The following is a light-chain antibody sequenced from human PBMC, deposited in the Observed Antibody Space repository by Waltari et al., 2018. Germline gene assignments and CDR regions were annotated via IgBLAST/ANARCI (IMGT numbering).Light chain of an antibody. CDR3: MQALQTPGT. CDR1: QSLLHSNGYNY. CDR2: LGS. J-gene: IGKJ3*01. V-gene: IGKV2-28*01. Sequence: DIVMTQSPLSLPVTPGEPASISCRCSQSLLHSNGYNYLDWYLQKPGQSPQLLIYLGSNRASGVPDRFSGSGSGTDFTLKISRVEAEDVGVYYCMQALQTPGTFGPGTKVDIK.